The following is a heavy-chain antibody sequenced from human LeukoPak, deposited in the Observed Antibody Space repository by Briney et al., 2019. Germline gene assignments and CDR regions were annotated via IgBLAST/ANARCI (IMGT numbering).Heavy chain of an antibody. Sequence: GASVKVSCKASGYTFTGYYMHWVRQAPGQGLEWMGWINPNSGGTNYAQKFQGRVTMTRDTSISTAYMELSRLRSDDTAVYYCARDLELLWFGESNGMDVWGQGTTVTVSS. CDR3: ARDLELLWFGESNGMDV. V-gene: IGHV1-2*02. CDR2: INPNSGGT. CDR1: GYTFTGYY. J-gene: IGHJ6*02. D-gene: IGHD3-10*01.